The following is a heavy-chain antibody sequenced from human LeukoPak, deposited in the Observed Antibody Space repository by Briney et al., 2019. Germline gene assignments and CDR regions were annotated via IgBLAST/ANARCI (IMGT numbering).Heavy chain of an antibody. D-gene: IGHD3-3*01. V-gene: IGHV3-23*01. Sequence: GGSLRLSCAASGFTFSSYAMSWVRQAPGKGLEWVSAISGSGGSTYYADSVKGRFTISRDNAKNSLYLQMNSLRAEDTAVYYCARGTDTIYSWFDPWGQGTLVTVSS. CDR2: ISGSGGST. CDR3: ARGTDTIYSWFDP. CDR1: GFTFSSYA. J-gene: IGHJ5*02.